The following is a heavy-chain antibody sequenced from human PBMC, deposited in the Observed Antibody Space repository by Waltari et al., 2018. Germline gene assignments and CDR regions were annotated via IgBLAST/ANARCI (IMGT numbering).Heavy chain of an antibody. D-gene: IGHD4-17*01. CDR3: ARYDGDYARPYYFDY. CDR1: GFTFSSYW. CDR2: IKQDGSEK. J-gene: IGHJ4*02. V-gene: IGHV3-7*01. Sequence: EVQLVESGGGLVQPGGSLRLSCAASGFTFSSYWMSWVRQAPGKGLEWVANIKQDGSEKYYVDSVKGRFTISRDNAKNSLYLQMNSLRAEDTAVYYCARYDGDYARPYYFDYWGQGTLVTVSS.